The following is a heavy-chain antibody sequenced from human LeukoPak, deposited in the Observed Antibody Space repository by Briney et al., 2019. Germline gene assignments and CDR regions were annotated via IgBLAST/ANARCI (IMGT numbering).Heavy chain of an antibody. CDR3: ARQQQQLWYD. CDR1: GFTFSSYE. Sequence: GGSLRLSCAASGFTFSSYEMNWVRQAPGKGLEWVSYISSSAGTTYYADSVKGRFTISRDNAKISLYLQMNSLRAEDTAVYFCARQQQQLWYDWGQGTLVTVSS. V-gene: IGHV3-48*03. CDR2: ISSSAGTT. J-gene: IGHJ4*02. D-gene: IGHD5-18*01.